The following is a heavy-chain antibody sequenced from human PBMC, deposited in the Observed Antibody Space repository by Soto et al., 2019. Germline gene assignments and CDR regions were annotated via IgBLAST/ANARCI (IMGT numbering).Heavy chain of an antibody. CDR1: GFTFSSYS. J-gene: IGHJ4*02. D-gene: IGHD3-3*01. Sequence: EVQLAESGGGLVQPGGSLRLSCASSGFTFSSYSMNWDRQAPGKGLEWVSYISSSSSTIYYADSVKGRFTISRDNAKNSLYLQINSLRAEDTAVYYCSRDEVGTTIFGVGSVPENWGQGTLVTVSS. CDR3: SRDEVGTTIFGVGSVPEN. CDR2: ISSSSSTI. V-gene: IGHV3-48*01.